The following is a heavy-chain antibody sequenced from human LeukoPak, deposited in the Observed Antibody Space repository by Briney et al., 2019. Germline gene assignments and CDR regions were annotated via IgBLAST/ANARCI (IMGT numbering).Heavy chain of an antibody. J-gene: IGHJ4*02. Sequence: SETLSLTCTVSGYSISSGYYWGWIRQPPGKGLEWIGSIYHSGSTYYNPSLKSRVTISVDTSKNQFSLKLSSVTAADTAVYYCASNYYGSGSGSERWGQGTLVTVSS. V-gene: IGHV4-38-2*02. CDR1: GYSISSGYY. CDR2: IYHSGST. D-gene: IGHD3-10*01. CDR3: ASNYYGSGSGSER.